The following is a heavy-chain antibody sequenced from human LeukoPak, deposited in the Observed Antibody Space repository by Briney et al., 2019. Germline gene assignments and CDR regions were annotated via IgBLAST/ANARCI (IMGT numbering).Heavy chain of an antibody. CDR3: ARESSGILTGYYIDY. CDR1: GFTVSSNY. Sequence: GGSLRLSCAASGFTVSSNYMSWVRQAPGKGLEWVSVIYSGGSTYYADSVKGRFTISRDNSKNTLYLQMNSLRAGDTAVYYCARESSGILTGYYIDYWGQGTLVTVSS. V-gene: IGHV3-53*01. D-gene: IGHD3-9*01. CDR2: IYSGGST. J-gene: IGHJ4*02.